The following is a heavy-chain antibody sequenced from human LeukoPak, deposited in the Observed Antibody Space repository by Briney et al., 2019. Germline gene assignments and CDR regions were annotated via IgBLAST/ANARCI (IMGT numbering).Heavy chain of an antibody. CDR3: ARDSRGGFWYFDL. CDR1: GFTFSSYS. Sequence: GGSLRLSCAASGFTFSSYSMNWVRQAPGKGLEWVSSISSSSSYIYYADSVKGRFTISRDNAKNSLYLQMNSLRAEDTAVYYCARDSRGGFWYFDLWGRGTLVTVSS. V-gene: IGHV3-21*01. J-gene: IGHJ2*01. D-gene: IGHD3-16*01. CDR2: ISSSSSYI.